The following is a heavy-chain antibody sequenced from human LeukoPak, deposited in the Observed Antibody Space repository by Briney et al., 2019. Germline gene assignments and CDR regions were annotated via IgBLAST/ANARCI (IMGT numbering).Heavy chain of an antibody. V-gene: IGHV1-18*01. D-gene: IGHD1-7*01. CDR3: AKMGGWQLHDYDYGMDV. CDR1: GYTFTNYG. Sequence: ASVKVSCKASGYTFTNYGITWVRQAPGQGLEWMGWISAYHGYTNYAQNLRGRVTMTTDTSTSTAYMELRSLTSDDTAVYYCAKMGGWQLHDYDYGMDVWGQGITVTVSS. CDR2: ISAYHGYT. J-gene: IGHJ6*02.